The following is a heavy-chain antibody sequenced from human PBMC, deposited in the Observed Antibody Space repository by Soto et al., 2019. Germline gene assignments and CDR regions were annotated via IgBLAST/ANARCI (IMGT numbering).Heavy chain of an antibody. Sequence: SETLSLTCAVSGGSISSGGYSWSWIRQPPGKGLEWIGYIYHSGSTYYNPSLKSRVTISVDTSKNQFSLKLSSVTAADTAVYYCARSVVVVPAASQSPNWFDPWGQGTLVTVSS. D-gene: IGHD2-2*01. CDR3: ARSVVVVPAASQSPNWFDP. CDR1: GGSISSGGYS. V-gene: IGHV4-30-2*01. CDR2: IYHSGST. J-gene: IGHJ5*02.